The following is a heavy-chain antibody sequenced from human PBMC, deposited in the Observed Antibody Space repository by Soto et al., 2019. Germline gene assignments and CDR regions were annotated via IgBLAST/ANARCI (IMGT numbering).Heavy chain of an antibody. CDR3: ARAPSVLYGMDV. Sequence: PSETLSLTCTVSGGSISSGGYYWSWIPQHPGKGLEWIGYIYYSGSTYYNPSLKSRVTISVDTSKNQFSLKLSSVTAADTAVYYCARAPSVLYGMDVWGQGTTVTVSS. V-gene: IGHV4-31*03. J-gene: IGHJ6*02. D-gene: IGHD6-6*01. CDR2: IYYSGST. CDR1: GGSISSGGYY.